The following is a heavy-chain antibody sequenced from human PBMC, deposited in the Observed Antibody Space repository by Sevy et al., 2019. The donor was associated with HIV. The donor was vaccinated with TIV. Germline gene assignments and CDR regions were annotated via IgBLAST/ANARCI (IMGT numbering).Heavy chain of an antibody. CDR3: VGAIAADASL. D-gene: IGHD6-13*01. V-gene: IGHV3-7*01. CDR2: IKQDGSGK. Sequence: GGSLRLSCAASGFTLNSYWMSWVRQAPGKGLEWVANIKQDGSGKYYVDSVKGRFTISRDNARNLVYLQMNSLTAEDTALYYCVGAIAADASLWGQGTLVTVSS. J-gene: IGHJ4*02. CDR1: GFTLNSYW.